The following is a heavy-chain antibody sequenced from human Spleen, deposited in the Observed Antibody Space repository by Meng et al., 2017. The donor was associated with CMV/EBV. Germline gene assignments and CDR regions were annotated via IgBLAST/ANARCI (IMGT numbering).Heavy chain of an antibody. Sequence: GESLKISCAASGFTFSSSWMYWVCQAPEKGLEWVADIKCDRSEKYYVDSLKGRLAISRDNAENSLSLQVNSLRAEDMTVYYCARDWGYSSFDYWGQGTLVTVSS. J-gene: IGHJ4*02. V-gene: IGHV3-52*01. CDR3: ARDWGYSSFDY. CDR1: GFTFSSSW. CDR2: IKCDRSEK. D-gene: IGHD5-18*01.